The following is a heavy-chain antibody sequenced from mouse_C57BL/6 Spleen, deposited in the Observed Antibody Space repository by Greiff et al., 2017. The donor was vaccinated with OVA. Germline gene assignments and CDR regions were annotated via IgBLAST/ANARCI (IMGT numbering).Heavy chain of an antibody. CDR3: ARSGDYDGLYAMDY. CDR1: GYTFTDYN. CDR2: INPNNGGT. J-gene: IGHJ4*01. D-gene: IGHD2-4*01. V-gene: IGHV1-18*01. Sequence: VQLQQSGPELVKPGASVKIPCKASGYTFTDYNMDWVKQSPGKSLEWIGDINPNNGGTKSNQKFKGKATLNVDKSSSTAYMELRSLTSEDTAVYYCARSGDYDGLYAMDYWGQGTSVTVSS.